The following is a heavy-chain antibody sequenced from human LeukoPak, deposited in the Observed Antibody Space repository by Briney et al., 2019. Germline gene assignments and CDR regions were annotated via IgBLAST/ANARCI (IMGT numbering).Heavy chain of an antibody. Sequence: GGSLRLSCTASGFTFSSYWMSWVRQAPGKGLEWVANIKQDGSEKYYVDSVKGRFTISRDNAKNSLYLQMNSLRAEDTAVYYCARDNPRSYYYYMDVWGKGTTVTVSS. D-gene: IGHD1-14*01. CDR2: IKQDGSEK. J-gene: IGHJ6*03. V-gene: IGHV3-7*01. CDR1: GFTFSSYW. CDR3: ARDNPRSYYYYMDV.